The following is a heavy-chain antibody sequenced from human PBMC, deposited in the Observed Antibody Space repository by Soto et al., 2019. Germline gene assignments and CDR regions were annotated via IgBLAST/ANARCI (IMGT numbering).Heavy chain of an antibody. CDR2: ISGSGGST. CDR1: GFTFSSYA. J-gene: IGHJ6*02. D-gene: IGHD6-6*01. CDR3: AKATTVKYICSSKYYYYGMDF. Sequence: GGSLRLSCAASGFTFSSYAMSWVRQAPGKGLEWVSAISGSGGSTYYADSVKGRFTISRDNSKNTLYLQMNSLRAEDTAVYYCAKATTVKYICSSKYYYYGMDFWGQGTTVPVSS. V-gene: IGHV3-23*01.